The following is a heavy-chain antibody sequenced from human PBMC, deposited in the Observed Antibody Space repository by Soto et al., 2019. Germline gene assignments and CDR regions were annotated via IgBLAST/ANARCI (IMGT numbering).Heavy chain of an antibody. J-gene: IGHJ4*02. CDR1: GFTFSSYS. CDR3: ARGLYYYDSSGYWGY. V-gene: IGHV3-48*02. Sequence: GGSLRLSCASSGFTFSSYSMNWVRQAPGKGLEWVSYISSSSSTIYYADSVKGRFTISRDNAKNSLYLQMNSLRDEDTAVYYCARGLYYYDSSGYWGYWGQGTLVTVSS. D-gene: IGHD3-22*01. CDR2: ISSSSSTI.